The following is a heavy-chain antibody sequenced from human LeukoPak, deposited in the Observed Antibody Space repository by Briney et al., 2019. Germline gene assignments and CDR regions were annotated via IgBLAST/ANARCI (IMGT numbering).Heavy chain of an antibody. CDR1: GGSISSHY. CDR3: ARGPSSSGSVYFDY. CDR2: IYYSGST. J-gene: IGHJ4*02. V-gene: IGHV4-59*11. D-gene: IGHD6-13*01. Sequence: SETLSLTCTVSGGSISSHYWSWIRQPPGKGLEWMGYIYYSGSTNYNPSLKSRVTISVDTSKNQFSLKLSSVTAADTAVYYCARGPSSSGSVYFDYWGQGTLVTVSS.